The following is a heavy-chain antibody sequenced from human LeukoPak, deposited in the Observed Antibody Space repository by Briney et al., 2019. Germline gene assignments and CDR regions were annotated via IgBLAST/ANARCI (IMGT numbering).Heavy chain of an antibody. Sequence: PGRSLRLSCAASGFTFNDYAMHWVRQAPGKGLEWVSGITWNSGDIAYADSVKGRFTISRDNAKNSLSLQMNSLRPEDTAFYYCAKDRYSDYDLPDYRGQGTLVTVSS. J-gene: IGHJ4*02. V-gene: IGHV3-9*01. D-gene: IGHD5-12*01. CDR3: AKDRYSDYDLPDY. CDR1: GFTFNDYA. CDR2: ITWNSGDI.